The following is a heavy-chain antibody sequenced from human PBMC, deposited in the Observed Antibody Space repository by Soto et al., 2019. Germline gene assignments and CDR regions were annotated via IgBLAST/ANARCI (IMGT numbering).Heavy chain of an antibody. Sequence: SETLSLTCTVSGGSISSYYWSWIRQPPGKGLEWIGYIYYSGSTHYNPSLKSRVTISVDTSKNQFSLKLSSVTAADTAVYYCARDGRDGSWFDYWGQGTLVTVSS. CDR3: ARDGRDGSWFDY. CDR1: GGSISSYY. D-gene: IGHD6-13*01. J-gene: IGHJ4*02. CDR2: IYYSGST. V-gene: IGHV4-59*01.